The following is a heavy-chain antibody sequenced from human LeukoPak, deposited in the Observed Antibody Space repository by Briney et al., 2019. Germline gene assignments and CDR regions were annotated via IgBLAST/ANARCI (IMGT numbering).Heavy chain of an antibody. CDR3: ARGQGYSYDYYFDY. D-gene: IGHD5-18*01. J-gene: IGHJ4*02. CDR1: GGSISSYY. V-gene: IGHV4-59*01. CDR2: IYYSGST. Sequence: ETLSLTCTVSGGSISSYYWSWIRQPPGKGLEWIGYIYYSGSTNYNPSLKSRVTISVDTSENQFSLNLNSVTAADTAVYYCARGQGYSYDYYFDYWGQGTLVTVSS.